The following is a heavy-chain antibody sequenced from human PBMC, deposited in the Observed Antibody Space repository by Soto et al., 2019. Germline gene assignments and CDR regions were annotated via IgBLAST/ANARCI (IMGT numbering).Heavy chain of an antibody. J-gene: IGHJ4*02. Sequence: QVQLVESGGGVVQPGRSLRLSCAACGFIFSNYVMYWVRQAPGKGLEWVAFMSYDGTTKYYADSVKGRFTISRDNSKNTLYLQMNNLRPEDTGVYYCAREVLWSRYFDYWGQGTLVTVSS. CDR2: MSYDGTTK. V-gene: IGHV3-30-3*01. CDR3: AREVLWSRYFDY. CDR1: GFIFSNYV. D-gene: IGHD2-21*01.